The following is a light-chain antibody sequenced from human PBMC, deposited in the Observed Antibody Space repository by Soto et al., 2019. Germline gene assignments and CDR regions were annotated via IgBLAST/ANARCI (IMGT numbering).Light chain of an antibody. Sequence: DIQMTQSPSTLSASVGDRVTITCRASERISNFLAWYQQKPGKAPTLLIYKASSFDSGVPSRFSGSGSGTEFTLTISRLLPDDFATYYCHPYNSYSRTLGQGTKVDTK. CDR3: HPYNSYSRT. J-gene: IGKJ1*01. V-gene: IGKV1-5*03. CDR2: KAS. CDR1: ERISNF.